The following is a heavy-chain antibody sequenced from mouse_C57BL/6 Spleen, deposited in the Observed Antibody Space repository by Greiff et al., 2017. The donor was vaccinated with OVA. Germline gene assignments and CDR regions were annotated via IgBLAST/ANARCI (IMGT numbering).Heavy chain of an antibody. J-gene: IGHJ1*03. CDR3: ARRYGVSYGYFDV. V-gene: IGHV1-75*01. Sequence: VQLQESGPELVKPGASVKISCKASGYTFTDYYINWVKQRPGQGLEWIGWIFPGSGSTYYNEKFKGKATLTVDKSSSTAYMLLSSLTSEDSAVYFCARRYGVSYGYFDVWGTGTTVTVSS. D-gene: IGHD1-1*01. CDR2: IFPGSGST. CDR1: GYTFTDYY.